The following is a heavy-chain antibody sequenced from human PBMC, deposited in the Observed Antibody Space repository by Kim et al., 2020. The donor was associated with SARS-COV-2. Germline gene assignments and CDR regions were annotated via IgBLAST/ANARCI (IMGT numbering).Heavy chain of an antibody. CDR3: ARAIATDN. V-gene: IGHV3-7*04. CDR2: DGSEK. Sequence: DGSEKYYMDSVKGRFTLSRDNTKNSLFRQMDSLRVEDTALYYCARAIATDNWGQGTLVIVSS. J-gene: IGHJ4*02. D-gene: IGHD2-21*01.